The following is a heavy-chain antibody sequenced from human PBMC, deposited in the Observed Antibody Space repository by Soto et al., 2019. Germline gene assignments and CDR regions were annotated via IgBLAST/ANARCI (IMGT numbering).Heavy chain of an antibody. Sequence: QVQLQQSGPGLVKPSQTLSLTCAISGDSVSSNSAAWNWVRQSPSRGLEWLGRTYYRSKWYNDYAVSVKSRITINPDTSKNQFSLQLNSVTPEDTAVYYCAREGYPALTGNKGRIDYWGQGTLVTVSS. V-gene: IGHV6-1*01. CDR2: TYYRSKWYN. J-gene: IGHJ4*02. D-gene: IGHD1-20*01. CDR3: AREGYPALTGNKGRIDY. CDR1: GDSVSSNSAA.